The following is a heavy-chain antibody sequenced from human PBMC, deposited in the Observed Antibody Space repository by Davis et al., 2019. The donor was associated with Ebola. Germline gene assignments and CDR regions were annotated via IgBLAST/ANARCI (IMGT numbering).Heavy chain of an antibody. CDR1: GFTFSDYY. Sequence: GESLKISCAASGFTFSDYYMSWLRPAPGKGLEWVSYISSSGSTIYYADSVKGRFTISRDNAKNSLYLQMNSLRAEDTAVYYCTLNAQLVRGEDYWGQGTLVTVSS. V-gene: IGHV3-11*01. J-gene: IGHJ4*02. D-gene: IGHD6-6*01. CDR3: TLNAQLVRGEDY. CDR2: ISSSGSTI.